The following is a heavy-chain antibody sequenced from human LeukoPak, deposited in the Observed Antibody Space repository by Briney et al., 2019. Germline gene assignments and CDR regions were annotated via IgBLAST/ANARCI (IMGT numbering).Heavy chain of an antibody. CDR2: INHRGST. CDR1: GGSFSGYY. D-gene: IGHD5-18*01. V-gene: IGHV4-34*01. CDR3: ARGGNSYDFDY. J-gene: IGHJ4*02. Sequence: PSETLSLTCAVYGGSFSGYYWSWIRQSPGKGLEWIGEINHRGSTNYNPSLKRRVTISVDTSKNQFSLKLSSVTAADTAVYYCARGGNSYDFDYWGQGTLVTVSS.